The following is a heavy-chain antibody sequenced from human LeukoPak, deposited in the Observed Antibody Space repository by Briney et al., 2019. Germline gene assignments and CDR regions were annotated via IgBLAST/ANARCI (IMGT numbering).Heavy chain of an antibody. V-gene: IGHV3-30*02. J-gene: IGHJ3*02. CDR3: AKDFIKVAGIFDAFDI. Sequence: PGGSLSLSCGACGFTFSSYGVLWVRQAPGKGLEWVAFIRYDGSNKDYADSVKGRFTITRDNSKNTLYLQMNSLRADDTAVYYCAKDFIKVAGIFDAFDIWGQGTMVTVSS. CDR1: GFTFSSYG. CDR2: IRYDGSNK. D-gene: IGHD6-19*01.